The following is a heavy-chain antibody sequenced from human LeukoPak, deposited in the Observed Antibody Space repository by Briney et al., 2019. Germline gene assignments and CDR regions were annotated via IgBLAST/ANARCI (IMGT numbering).Heavy chain of an antibody. V-gene: IGHV3-43*02. J-gene: IGHJ4*02. CDR3: AKDNEIYGLSY. CDR2: ISGDGGST. Sequence: RAGGSLRLSCAASGFTFSSYWMHWVRHAPGKGLEWVSLISGDGGSTYYADSVKGRFTISRDNSKNSLYLQMNSLRTEDTALYYCAKDNEIYGLSYWGQGTLVTVSS. D-gene: IGHD3-3*01. CDR1: GFTFSSYW.